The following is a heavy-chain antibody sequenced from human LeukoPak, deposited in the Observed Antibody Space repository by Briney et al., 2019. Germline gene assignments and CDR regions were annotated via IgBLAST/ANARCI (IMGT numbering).Heavy chain of an antibody. CDR3: ARGAGYNYPYYFDY. J-gene: IGHJ4*02. Sequence: GGSLRLSCAASGFTVSSNYMNWVRQAPGKGLERVSVIYGGGNIYYADSVKGRFTISRDNSKNTLYLQMNSLRAEDTAVYYCARGAGYNYPYYFDYWGQGTLVTVSS. CDR1: GFTVSSNY. D-gene: IGHD5-24*01. CDR2: IYGGGNI. V-gene: IGHV3-53*01.